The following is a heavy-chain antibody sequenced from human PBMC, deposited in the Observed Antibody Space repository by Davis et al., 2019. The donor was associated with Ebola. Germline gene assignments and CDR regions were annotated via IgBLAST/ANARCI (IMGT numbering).Heavy chain of an antibody. J-gene: IGHJ6*02. CDR3: ARDSRWLVPGTYYYYGMDV. CDR2: IYHRESS. V-gene: IGHV4-59*01. CDR1: GGSISSSY. D-gene: IGHD6-19*01. Sequence: SETLSLTCTVSGGSISSSYWSWIRQPPGKGLEWIGYIYHRESSNYNPSLKSRVTISVHTSKNHFSLKLSSVTAADTAVYYCARDSRWLVPGTYYYYGMDVWGQGTTVTVSS.